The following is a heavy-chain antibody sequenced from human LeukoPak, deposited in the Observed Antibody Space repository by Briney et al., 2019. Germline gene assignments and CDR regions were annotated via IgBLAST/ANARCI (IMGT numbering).Heavy chain of an antibody. D-gene: IGHD1-26*01. CDR3: ARAYSGTYGLGYYYMDV. CDR1: GGSISSSSYY. V-gene: IGHV4-39*01. CDR2: IYYSGST. J-gene: IGHJ6*03. Sequence: PSETLSLTCSVSGGSISSSSYYWGWIRQPPGKGLEWIASIYYSGSTYYNPSLKSRVTISIDTSTNQFSLKLSSVTAADTALYYCARAYSGTYGLGYYYMDVWGKGTTVTISS.